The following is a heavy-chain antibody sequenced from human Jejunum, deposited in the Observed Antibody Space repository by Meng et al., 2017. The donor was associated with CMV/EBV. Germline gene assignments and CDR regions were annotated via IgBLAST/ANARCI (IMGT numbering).Heavy chain of an antibody. CDR2: IRNKAYGGAT. Sequence: DYYAINWVGQAPGKGLEWVGFIRNKAYGGATEYAASVKGRFTISRGDSESIAYLQMDSLRTDDTAVYYCSIIDKSTTGWFLAYWGQGSLVTVSS. CDR1: DYYA. CDR3: SIIDKSTTGWFLAY. D-gene: IGHD6-19*01. J-gene: IGHJ4*02. V-gene: IGHV3-49*04.